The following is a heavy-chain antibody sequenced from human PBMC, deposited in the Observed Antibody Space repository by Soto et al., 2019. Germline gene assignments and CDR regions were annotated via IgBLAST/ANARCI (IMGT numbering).Heavy chain of an antibody. V-gene: IGHV4-59*01. J-gene: IGHJ4*02. D-gene: IGHD1-7*01. CDR2: VSYGGST. CDR1: GDSFSIYY. Sequence: SETLSLTCTVSGDSFSIYYWTWIRQSPGKGLEWIGYVSYGGSTTYNPSLKSRVTISMDTSKTQFSVNLNSVTTADTAVYYCERGGSKSNFFTFDYWGQGFLVTVSS. CDR3: ERGGSKSNFFTFDY.